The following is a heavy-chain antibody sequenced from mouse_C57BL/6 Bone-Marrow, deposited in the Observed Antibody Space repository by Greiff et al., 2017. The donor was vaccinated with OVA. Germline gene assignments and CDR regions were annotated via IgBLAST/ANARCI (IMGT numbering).Heavy chain of an antibody. J-gene: IGHJ4*01. Sequence: EVQLQESGPGLVKPSQSLSLTCSVTGYSITSGYYWNWIRQFPGNKLEWMGYISYDGSNNYNPSLKNRISITRDTSKNQFFLKLNSVTTEDTATYYCARDRGKTSLDYWGQGTSVTVSS. CDR3: ARDRGKTSLDY. V-gene: IGHV3-6*01. CDR1: GYSITSGYY. CDR2: ISYDGSN.